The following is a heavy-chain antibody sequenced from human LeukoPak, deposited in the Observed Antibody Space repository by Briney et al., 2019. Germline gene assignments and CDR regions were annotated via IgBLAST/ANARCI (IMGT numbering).Heavy chain of an antibody. CDR1: GFTFSSYA. J-gene: IGHJ4*02. CDR3: TRDSTTFRFGY. CDR2: VYSDGIT. V-gene: IGHV3-53*01. D-gene: IGHD4-11*01. Sequence: GGSLRLSCAASGFTFSSYAMSWVRQAPGKGLEWVSIVYSDGITYYVDSVKGRFTISRDNSRNTLYLQMNSLRAEDTAVYYCTRDSTTFRFGYWGQGTLVTVSP.